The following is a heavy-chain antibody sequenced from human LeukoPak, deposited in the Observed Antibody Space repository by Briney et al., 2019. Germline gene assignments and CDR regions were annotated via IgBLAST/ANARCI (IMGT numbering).Heavy chain of an antibody. CDR3: ARGGRPYCGGDCYPDAFDI. Sequence: GGSLRLSCAASGFTFSGFGMHWVRQAPGKGLEWVSVIYSCGSTYYADSVKGRFTISRDNSKNTLYLQMNSLRAEDTAVYYCARGGRPYCGGDCYPDAFDIWGQGTMVTVSS. D-gene: IGHD2-21*02. J-gene: IGHJ3*02. CDR1: GFTFSGFG. CDR2: IYSCGST. V-gene: IGHV3-66*01.